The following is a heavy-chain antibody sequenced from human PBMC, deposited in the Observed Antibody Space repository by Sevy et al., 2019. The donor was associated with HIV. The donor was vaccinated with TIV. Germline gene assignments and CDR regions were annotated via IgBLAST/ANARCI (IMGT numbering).Heavy chain of an antibody. V-gene: IGHV3-73*01. CDR2: IRSKANSYAT. D-gene: IGHD1-26*01. Sequence: GGSLRLSCAASGFTFSGSAMHWVRQASGKGLEWVDRIRSKANSYATAYAASVKGRFTISRDESKNTAYLQMNSLKTEDTAVDYWTRHQSPFGSRPYYYYGMDVWGQGTTVTVSS. J-gene: IGHJ6*02. CDR3: TRHQSPFGSRPYYYYGMDV. CDR1: GFTFSGSA.